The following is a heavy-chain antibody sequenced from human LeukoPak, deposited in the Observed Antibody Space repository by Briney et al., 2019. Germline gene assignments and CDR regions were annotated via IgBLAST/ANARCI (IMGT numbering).Heavy chain of an antibody. CDR2: ISYDGSNK. J-gene: IGHJ5*02. CDR1: GFTFSSYG. V-gene: IGHV3-30*18. D-gene: IGHD1-7*01. CDR3: AKGTNWNYVGPDWFDP. Sequence: GGSLRLSCAASGFTFSSYGMHWVRQAPGKGLEWVAVISYDGSNKYYADSVKGRFTISRDNSKNTLYLQMNSLRAEDTAVYYCAKGTNWNYVGPDWFDPWGQGTLVTVSS.